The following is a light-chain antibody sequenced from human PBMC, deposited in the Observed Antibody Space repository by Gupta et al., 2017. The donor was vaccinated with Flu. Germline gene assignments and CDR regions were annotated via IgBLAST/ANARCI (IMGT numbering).Light chain of an antibody. J-gene: IGKJ1*01. CDR3: QEYGSSSGT. V-gene: IGKV3-20*01. Sequence: SPGERATLSCRASQSVSSSYVAWYQKKPGQARRLLIYGASSRATGIPDRFSGSGSGKDFTLTISRLEPEDGAVYYCQEYGSSSGTFGQGTKVEIK. CDR1: QSVSSSY. CDR2: GAS.